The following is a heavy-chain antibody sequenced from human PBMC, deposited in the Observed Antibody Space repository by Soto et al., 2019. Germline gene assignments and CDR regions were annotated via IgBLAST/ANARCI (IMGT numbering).Heavy chain of an antibody. CDR1: GYTFTDYY. J-gene: IGHJ4*02. Sequence: QVQLVQSGAEVKKPGASVKVSCKASGYTFTDYYIHWVRQAPGQGLEWMGWINPNSGGTNYAQKFQGRVTMTRDTSISTAYMELSRLRSDDTAVYYCARRGFSGYDLYYFDYWGQGTLVTVSS. CDR3: ARRGFSGYDLYYFDY. D-gene: IGHD5-12*01. V-gene: IGHV1-2*02. CDR2: INPNSGGT.